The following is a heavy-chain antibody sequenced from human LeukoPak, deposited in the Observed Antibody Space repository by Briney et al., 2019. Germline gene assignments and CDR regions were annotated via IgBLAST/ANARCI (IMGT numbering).Heavy chain of an antibody. CDR3: ASVSSTHYYGMDV. Sequence: SETLSLTCAVYGGSFSGYYWSWIRQPPGKGLEWIGEINHSGSTNYNPSLKSRVTISVDTSKNQFSLKLSSVTAADTAVYYCASVSSTHYYGMDVWGQGTTVTVSS. CDR2: INHSGST. V-gene: IGHV4-34*01. CDR1: GGSFSGYY. D-gene: IGHD2-2*01. J-gene: IGHJ6*02.